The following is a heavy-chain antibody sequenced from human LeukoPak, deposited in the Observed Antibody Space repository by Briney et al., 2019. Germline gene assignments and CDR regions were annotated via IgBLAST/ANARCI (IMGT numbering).Heavy chain of an antibody. J-gene: IGHJ4*02. CDR2: ISGSGGST. Sequence: GGSLRLSCAASGFTFSSYAMSWVRQAPGKGLEWVSAISGSGGSTYYADSVKGRFTISRDNSKNTLYLQMNSLRAEDTAVYYCAKDRVGWYYDSSGNYPNSRAFDYWGQGTLVTVSS. CDR3: AKDRVGWYYDSSGNYPNSRAFDY. V-gene: IGHV3-23*01. CDR1: GFTFSSYA. D-gene: IGHD3-22*01.